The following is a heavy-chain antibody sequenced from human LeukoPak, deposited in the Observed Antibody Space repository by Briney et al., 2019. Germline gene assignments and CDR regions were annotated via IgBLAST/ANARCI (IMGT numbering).Heavy chain of an antibody. Sequence: SETLSLTCTVSGASISSGSYYWSWIRQPAGKGLEWIGRIYTSGSTNYNPSLKSRVTISVDTSKNQFSLKLSSVTAADTAVYYCARADYDFWSGWMDVWGKGTTVTVSS. CDR3: ARADYDFWSGWMDV. CDR2: IYTSGST. D-gene: IGHD3-3*01. CDR1: GASISSGSYY. J-gene: IGHJ6*04. V-gene: IGHV4-61*02.